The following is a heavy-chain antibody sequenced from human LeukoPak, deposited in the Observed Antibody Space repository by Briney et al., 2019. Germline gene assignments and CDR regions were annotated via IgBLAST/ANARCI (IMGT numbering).Heavy chain of an antibody. Sequence: PGGSLRLSCAASGFTFSTYVMSWDRQAPGKGLEWVSAISGSGSSTYYADSVKGRFTNSRDNSRNTLYLQMNSLRAEDTAVYHCAKPHYGSGYNSWGQGTLVTVSS. CDR3: AKPHYGSGYNS. J-gene: IGHJ4*02. D-gene: IGHD3-3*02. CDR1: GFTFSTYV. V-gene: IGHV3-23*01. CDR2: ISGSGSST.